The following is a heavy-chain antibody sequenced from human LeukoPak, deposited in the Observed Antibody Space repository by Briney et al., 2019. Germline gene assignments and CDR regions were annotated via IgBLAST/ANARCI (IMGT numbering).Heavy chain of an antibody. CDR2: IYYSGST. V-gene: IGHV4-59*01. D-gene: IGHD2-21*01. J-gene: IGHJ4*02. Sequence: PSETLSLTCTVSGGSISSYYWSWIRQPPGKGLEWIGYIYYSGSTNYNPSLKSRVTISVDTSKNQFSLKLSSVTAADTAVYYCARGDEGYYFDYWGQGTLVTVSS. CDR1: GGSISSYY. CDR3: ARGDEGYYFDY.